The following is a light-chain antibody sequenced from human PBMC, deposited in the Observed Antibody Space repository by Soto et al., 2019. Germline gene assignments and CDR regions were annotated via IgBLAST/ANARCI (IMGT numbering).Light chain of an antibody. Sequence: ESVLTQSPGTLSLSPGERATLSCRASQSVSRNYLAWYQQKPGQAPRLHIYGASNRATGVPDRFSGSVSGTDFTLTISRLEPEDFAVYYCQQYGSSPRVFGQGTKVEIK. CDR2: GAS. CDR3: QQYGSSPRV. CDR1: QSVSRNY. V-gene: IGKV3-20*01. J-gene: IGKJ1*01.